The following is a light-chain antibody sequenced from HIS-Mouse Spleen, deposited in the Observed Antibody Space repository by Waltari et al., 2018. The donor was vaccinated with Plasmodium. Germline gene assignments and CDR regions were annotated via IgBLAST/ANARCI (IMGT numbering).Light chain of an antibody. CDR1: QSVSSSY. CDR3: QQYGSSPPLT. CDR2: VAS. J-gene: IGKJ4*01. V-gene: IGKV3-20*01. Sequence: EIVLTQSPGTLSLSPGERATLSCRASQSVSSSYLAWYQQKPGQAPRLLINVASSRATGIPDRFSGSGSGTDFTLNISRLEPEDFAVYYCQQYGSSPPLTFGGGTKVEIK.